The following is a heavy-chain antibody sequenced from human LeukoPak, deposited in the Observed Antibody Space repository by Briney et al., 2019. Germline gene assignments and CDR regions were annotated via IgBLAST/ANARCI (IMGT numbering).Heavy chain of an antibody. V-gene: IGHV3-66*02. CDR3: ARSPPMSQFDY. CDR2: IYSSGST. CDR1: GFAVSSNY. J-gene: IGHJ4*02. Sequence: PGGSLRLSCAASGFAVSSNYMSWVRQAPGKGLEWVSVIYSSGSTYYADSVKGRFTISRDNSKNTLYLQMNSLRAEDTAVYYCARSPPMSQFDYWGQGTLVTVSS. D-gene: IGHD3-22*01.